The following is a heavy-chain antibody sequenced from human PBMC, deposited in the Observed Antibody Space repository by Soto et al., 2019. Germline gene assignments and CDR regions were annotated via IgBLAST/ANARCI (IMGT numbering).Heavy chain of an antibody. CDR1: GGSFSGYY. D-gene: IGHD6-6*01. Sequence: QVQLQQWGAGLLKPSETLSLTCAVYGGSFSGYYWSWIRQPPGKGLEWIGEINHSGSTNYNPSLKRRVTISVDTSKNQFSLKLSSVTAADTAVYYCARWVSYSSSPYYYYGMDVWGQGTTVTVSS. CDR2: INHSGST. CDR3: ARWVSYSSSPYYYYGMDV. V-gene: IGHV4-34*01. J-gene: IGHJ6*02.